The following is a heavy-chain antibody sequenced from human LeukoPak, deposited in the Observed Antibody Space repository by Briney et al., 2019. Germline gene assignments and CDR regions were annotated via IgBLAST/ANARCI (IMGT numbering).Heavy chain of an antibody. V-gene: IGHV3-43D*04. CDR2: ISWDGGST. J-gene: IGHJ4*02. CDR1: GFTFDDYA. Sequence: GGSLRLSCAASGFTFDDYAMHWVRQAPGKGLEWVSLISWDGGSTYYAGSVKGRFTLSRDNSKNSLYLQMNSLRAEDTALYYCAKGALWFGEAVDYWGQGTLVTVST. CDR3: AKGALWFGEAVDY. D-gene: IGHD3-10*01.